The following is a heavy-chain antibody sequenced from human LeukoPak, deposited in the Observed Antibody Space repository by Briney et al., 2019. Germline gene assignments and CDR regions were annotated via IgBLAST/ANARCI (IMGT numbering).Heavy chain of an antibody. CDR1: GFTFSRFG. D-gene: IGHD2-15*01. CDR2: ISYDGTNK. J-gene: IGHJ4*02. Sequence: PGTSLRLSCAASGFTFSRFGMHWVRQAPGKGLDWVAVISYDGTNKYYADSVKGRFIISRDNSKNTLYLQMNSLRGDDTAVYYCARDGGYCSGGSCYHDGYYFDYWGQGTLVTVSS. V-gene: IGHV3-30*03. CDR3: ARDGGYCSGGSCYHDGYYFDY.